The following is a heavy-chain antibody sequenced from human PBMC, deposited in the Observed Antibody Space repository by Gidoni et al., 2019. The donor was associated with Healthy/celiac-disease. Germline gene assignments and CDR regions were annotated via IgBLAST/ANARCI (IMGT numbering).Heavy chain of an antibody. Sequence: EVQLLESGGGWVQPGGSLRLSCAAAGFTFSSYAMSWVRHAPGQGLDGFSAMCGSGCSTYYADSVKCRFTISRDNSKNTLYLQMNSLRAEDTAVYYCAKDKAARLAGSWYFDLWCRGTLVTVSS. CDR1: GFTFSSYA. CDR3: AKDKAARLAGSWYFDL. V-gene: IGHV3-23*01. D-gene: IGHD6-6*01. J-gene: IGHJ2*01. CDR2: MCGSGCST.